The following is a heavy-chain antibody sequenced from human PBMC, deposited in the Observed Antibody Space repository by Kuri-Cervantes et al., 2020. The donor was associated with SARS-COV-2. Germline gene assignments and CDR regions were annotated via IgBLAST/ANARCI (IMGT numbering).Heavy chain of an antibody. CDR1: GFTFSSYS. CDR2: ISSSSSTI. Sequence: GGSLRLSCAASGFTFSSYSMNWVRQAPGKGLEWVSYISSSSSTIYYADSVKGRFTNSRDNAKNSLYLQMNSLRAEDTAVYYCARDSKNYSGSRARRNGMDVWGQGTTVTVSS. J-gene: IGHJ6*02. CDR3: ARDSKNYSGSRARRNGMDV. D-gene: IGHD1-26*01. V-gene: IGHV3-48*01.